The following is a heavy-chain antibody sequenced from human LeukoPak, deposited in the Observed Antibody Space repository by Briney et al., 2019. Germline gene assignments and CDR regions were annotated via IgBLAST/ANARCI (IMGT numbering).Heavy chain of an antibody. CDR2: ISSSGSTI. D-gene: IGHD7-27*01. J-gene: IGHJ4*02. V-gene: IGHV3-11*01. CDR3: ARSSLTGDYFDS. CDR1: GFTFSDNY. Sequence: PGGSLRLSCAASGFTFSDNYMSWIRQAPGKGLEWVSFISSSGSTIYYADSVKGRFTISRDNTKNSLYLQMNSLRAEDTAVYYCARSSLTGDYFDSCGEGTLGTVSS.